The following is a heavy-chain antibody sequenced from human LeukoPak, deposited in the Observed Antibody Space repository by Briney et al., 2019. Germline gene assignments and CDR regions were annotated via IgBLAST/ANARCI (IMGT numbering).Heavy chain of an antibody. CDR2: IYYSGST. Sequence: SETLSLTCTVSGGSISSSSYYWGWIRQPPGKGLEWIGSIYYSGSTYYNPSLKSRVTISVDTSKNQFSLKLSSVTAADTAVYYCARHNPCLRGSCSPYAFDIWGQGTMVTVSS. J-gene: IGHJ3*02. CDR1: GGSISSSSYY. V-gene: IGHV4-39*01. D-gene: IGHD2-15*01. CDR3: ARHNPCLRGSCSPYAFDI.